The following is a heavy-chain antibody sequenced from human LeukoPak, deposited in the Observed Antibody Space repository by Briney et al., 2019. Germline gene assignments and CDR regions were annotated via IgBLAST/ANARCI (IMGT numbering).Heavy chain of an antibody. CDR1: GFTFSDYY. D-gene: IGHD1-26*01. Sequence: GGSLRLSCAASGFTFSDYYMSWIRQAPGKGLEWGSYISSSGSTIYYADSVKGRFTISRDNAKNSLYLQMNSLSAEDTAVYYCASSYSGSYFFDYWGQGTLVTVSS. V-gene: IGHV3-11*04. J-gene: IGHJ4*02. CDR3: ASSYSGSYFFDY. CDR2: ISSSGSTI.